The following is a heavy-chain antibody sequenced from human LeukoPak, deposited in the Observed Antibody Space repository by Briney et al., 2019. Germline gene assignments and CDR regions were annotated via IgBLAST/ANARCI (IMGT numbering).Heavy chain of an antibody. CDR2: ISYDGSNK. J-gene: IGHJ4*02. Sequence: GGSLRLSCAASGFTFSSYAMHWVRQAPGKGLKWVAVISYDGSNKYYADSVKGRFTISRDNSKNTLYLQMNSLRAGDTAVYYCARLSSPYYYDSSGYSQFDYWGQGTLVTVSS. D-gene: IGHD3-22*01. CDR3: ARLSSPYYYDSSGYSQFDY. CDR1: GFTFSSYA. V-gene: IGHV3-30-3*01.